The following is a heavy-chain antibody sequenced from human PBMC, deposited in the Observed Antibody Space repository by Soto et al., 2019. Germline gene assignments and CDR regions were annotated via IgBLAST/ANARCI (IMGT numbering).Heavy chain of an antibody. CDR1: GGSVSSGSYY. J-gene: IGHJ4*02. CDR2: IYYSGST. CDR3: ARGGWHDYDYVWGSYLPFDY. V-gene: IGHV4-61*01. D-gene: IGHD3-16*02. Sequence: SETLSLTCTVSGGSVSSGSYYWSWIRQPPGKGLEWIGYIYYSGSTNYNPSLKSRVTISVDTSKNQFSLKLSSVTAADTAVYYCARGGWHDYDYVWGSYLPFDYWGQGTLVTVSS.